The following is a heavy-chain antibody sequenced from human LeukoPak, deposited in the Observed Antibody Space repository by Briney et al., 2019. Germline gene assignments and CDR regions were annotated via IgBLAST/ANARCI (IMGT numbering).Heavy chain of an antibody. CDR1: GFTFSSYS. D-gene: IGHD6-19*01. J-gene: IGHJ5*02. CDR2: ISSSSSTI. CDR3: ARDPVAGTSTGYWFDP. V-gene: IGHV3-48*02. Sequence: GGSLRPSCAASGFTFSSYSMNWVRQAPGKGLEWVSYISSSSSTIYYADSVKGRFTISRDNAKNSLYLQMNSLRDEDTAVYYCARDPVAGTSTGYWFDPWGQGTLVTVSS.